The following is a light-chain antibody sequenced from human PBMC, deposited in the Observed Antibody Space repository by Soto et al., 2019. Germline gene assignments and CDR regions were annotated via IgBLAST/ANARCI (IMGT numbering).Light chain of an antibody. CDR1: QDIAIY. CDR3: QQRSNWPIT. CDR2: AAS. Sequence: IQLTQSPSCLSASVGDRVTIACRASQDIAIYLAWYQQKPGEAPKLLIYAASTLYGGVPSRFSGSGSGTDFALTITSLQAEDFAVYYCQQRSNWPITFGGGTKVDIK. V-gene: IGKV1-9*01. J-gene: IGKJ4*01.